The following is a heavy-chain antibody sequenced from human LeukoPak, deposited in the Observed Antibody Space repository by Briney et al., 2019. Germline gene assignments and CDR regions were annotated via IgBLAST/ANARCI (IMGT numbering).Heavy chain of an antibody. Sequence: GASVKVSCKASGYTFTGYYMHWVRQAPGQGLEWMGWINPNSGGTNYAQKFQGRVTMTRDTSTSTVYMELSSLRSEDTAVYYCATSVEMATIVDYWGQGTLVTVSS. V-gene: IGHV1-2*02. CDR2: INPNSGGT. CDR3: ATSVEMATIVDY. CDR1: GYTFTGYY. J-gene: IGHJ4*02. D-gene: IGHD5-24*01.